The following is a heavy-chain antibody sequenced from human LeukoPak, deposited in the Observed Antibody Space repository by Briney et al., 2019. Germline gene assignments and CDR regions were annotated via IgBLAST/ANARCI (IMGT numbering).Heavy chain of an antibody. CDR2: IDPDWSTT. CDR1: GFTLSSHW. CDR3: ARSFSDSRGY. Sequence: GGSLRLSCAASGFTLSSHWVHWVRQAPGKGLVWVSRIDPDWSTTNYAVSVEGRFTISRDNAKNTVYLQMNSLRAEDTVMYYCARSFSDSRGYWGQGTLVTVSS. V-gene: IGHV3-74*01. D-gene: IGHD2-21*01. J-gene: IGHJ4*02.